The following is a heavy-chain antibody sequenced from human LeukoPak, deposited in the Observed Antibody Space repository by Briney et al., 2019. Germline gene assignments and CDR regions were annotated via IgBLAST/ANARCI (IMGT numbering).Heavy chain of an antibody. D-gene: IGHD3-22*01. Sequence: SETLSLTCTVSGGSINSGGYYWSWIRQHPGKGLEWIAYIYYSGSTYYNPSLKSRVTISVDTSKNQFSLKLSSVTAADTAVYYCASYNYDSSGYFRYFDYWGQGTLVTVS. CDR3: ASYNYDSSGYFRYFDY. CDR1: GGSINSGGYY. J-gene: IGHJ4*02. CDR2: IYYSGST. V-gene: IGHV4-31*03.